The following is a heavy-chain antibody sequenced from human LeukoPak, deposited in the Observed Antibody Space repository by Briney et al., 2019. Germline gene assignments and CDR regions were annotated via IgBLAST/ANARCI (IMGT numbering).Heavy chain of an antibody. Sequence: GGSLRLSCAASGFTFSTYSMNWVRQAPGKGLEWVSYISSSSSAIFYADSVKGRFTISRDNAKNSLYLQMNSLRAEDTAVYYCVGNTPISLIDYWGQGTLVTVSS. CDR3: VGNTPISLIDY. CDR2: ISSSSSAI. D-gene: IGHD1/OR15-1a*01. J-gene: IGHJ4*02. CDR1: GFTFSTYS. V-gene: IGHV3-48*04.